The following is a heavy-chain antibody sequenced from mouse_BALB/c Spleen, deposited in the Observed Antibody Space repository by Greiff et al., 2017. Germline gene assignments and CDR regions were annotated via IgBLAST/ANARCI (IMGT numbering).Heavy chain of an antibody. Sequence: EVQVVESGGGLVKPGGSLKLSCAASGFTFSSYAMSWVRQTPEKRLEWVATISSGGSYTYYPDSVKGRFTISRDNAKNTVYLQMSSLRSEDTAMYYCARDGDFDYWGQGTTLTVSS. CDR1: GFTFSSYA. V-gene: IGHV5-9-3*01. CDR2: ISSGGSYT. CDR3: ARDGDFDY. D-gene: IGHD2-3*01. J-gene: IGHJ2*01.